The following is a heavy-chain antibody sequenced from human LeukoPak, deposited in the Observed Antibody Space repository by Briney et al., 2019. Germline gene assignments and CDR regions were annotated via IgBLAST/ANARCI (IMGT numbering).Heavy chain of an antibody. CDR3: AKDTNYLRSSGYLIPIDF. Sequence: GGSLRLSCAASGFTFSRNAMNWVRQAPGKGLEWVAAVSGNGLGTYYADSVKGRFNISRDNSRNTLYLQMNSLRIEDTAFYYCAKDTNYLRSSGYLIPIDFWGQGTLVTVSS. J-gene: IGHJ4*02. V-gene: IGHV3-23*01. CDR1: GFTFSRNA. CDR2: VSGNGLGT. D-gene: IGHD3-22*01.